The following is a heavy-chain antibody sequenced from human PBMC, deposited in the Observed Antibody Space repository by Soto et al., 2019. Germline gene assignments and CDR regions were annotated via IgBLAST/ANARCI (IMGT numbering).Heavy chain of an antibody. V-gene: IGHV3-21*01. Sequence: GGSLRLSCAASGFTFSSYSMNWVRQAPGKGLEWVSSISSSSSYIYYADSVKGRFTISRDNAKNSLYLQMNSLRAEDTAVYYCARSPPGYSSSLDAFDIWGQGTMVTVSS. D-gene: IGHD6-13*01. CDR3: ARSPPGYSSSLDAFDI. CDR1: GFTFSSYS. J-gene: IGHJ3*02. CDR2: ISSSSSYI.